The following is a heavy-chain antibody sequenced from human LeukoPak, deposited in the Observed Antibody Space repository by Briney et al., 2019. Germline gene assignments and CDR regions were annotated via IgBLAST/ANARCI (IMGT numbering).Heavy chain of an antibody. CDR2: IYFCGST. J-gene: IGHJ4*02. Sequence: SETLSLTCTVSGGSISSYYWSWIWQPPRPGLEWIGYIYFCGSTNSNPSLKSRVTILVDTSKNQFSLKRSSVTAADTAVYYCARSTPWNYGSGSLFDYWGQGTLVTVSS. D-gene: IGHD3-10*01. CDR1: GGSISSYY. V-gene: IGHV4-59*01. CDR3: ARSTPWNYGSGSLFDY.